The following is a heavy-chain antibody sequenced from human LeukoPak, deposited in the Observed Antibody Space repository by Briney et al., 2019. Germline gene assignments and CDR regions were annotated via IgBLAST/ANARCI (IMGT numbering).Heavy chain of an antibody. CDR2: ISSSGTYV. J-gene: IGHJ3*02. CDR1: GFTFSNYA. Sequence: GGSLRLSCLASGFTFSNYAMSWVRQAPGKGLEWVSSISSSGTYVYYADSVKGRFTISRDNAKNSLSLQMNSLRADDAAVYYCARASSKQLAGYLPDGFDIWGQGTMVTVSS. D-gene: IGHD3-9*01. V-gene: IGHV3-21*01. CDR3: ARASSKQLAGYLPDGFDI.